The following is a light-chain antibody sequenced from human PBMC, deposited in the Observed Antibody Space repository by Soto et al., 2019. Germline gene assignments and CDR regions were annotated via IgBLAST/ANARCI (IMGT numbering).Light chain of an antibody. J-gene: IGKJ4*01. V-gene: IGKV3-15*01. CDR2: GAS. CDR3: QQYNNWPLT. CDR1: QSVSSN. Sequence: EILMTQSPATLSLSPGERATLSCRASQSVSSNLAWYQQKPGQAPRLLIYGASTRATGIPARLSGSGSGTEFTLTISSLQSEDFAVYYCQQYNNWPLTFGGGTKVEIK.